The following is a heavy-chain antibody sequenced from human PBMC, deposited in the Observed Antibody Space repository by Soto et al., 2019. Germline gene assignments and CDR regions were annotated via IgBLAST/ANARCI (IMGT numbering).Heavy chain of an antibody. D-gene: IGHD6-13*01. CDR3: ARGYYTSWYWFDR. J-gene: IGHJ2*01. CDR2: IYYSGST. CDR1: GGSVSTGVHY. V-gene: IGHV4-61*08. Sequence: QVQLQESGPGLVKPSETLSLACTVSVSGGSVSTGVHYWSWIRQPPGKGLEWIGYIYYSGSTNYNPSLKSRVTISVDTSKNQFSLKLTSVTAADTAVYYCARGYYTSWYWFDRWGRGTLVTVSS.